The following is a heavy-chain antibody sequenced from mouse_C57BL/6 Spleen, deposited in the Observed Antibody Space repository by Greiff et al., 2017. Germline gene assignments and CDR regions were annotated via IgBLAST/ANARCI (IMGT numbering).Heavy chain of an antibody. J-gene: IGHJ2*01. CDR2: IHPNSGST. Sequence: VQLQQPGAELVRPGASVKLSCKASGYTFTSYWMHWVKQRPGQGLEWIGMIHPNSGSTNYNEKFKGKATLTVDKSSSTAYMQLSSLTSEDSAVYYCARNSYYFDYWGQGTTLTVSS. CDR1: GYTFTSYW. V-gene: IGHV1-64*01. CDR3: ARNSYYFDY.